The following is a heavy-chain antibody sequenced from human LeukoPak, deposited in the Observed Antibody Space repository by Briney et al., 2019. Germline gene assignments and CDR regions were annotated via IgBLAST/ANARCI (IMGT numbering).Heavy chain of an antibody. D-gene: IGHD3-22*01. CDR3: ASVGYYDSSGAFDY. J-gene: IGHJ4*02. Sequence: PSGTLSLTCTVSGGSISSYYWSWIRQPPGKGLEWIGCIYTSGSTNYNPSLKSRVTISVDASKNQFSLKLSSVTAADTAVYYCASVGYYDSSGAFDYWGQGTLVTVSS. V-gene: IGHV4-4*09. CDR1: GGSISSYY. CDR2: IYTSGST.